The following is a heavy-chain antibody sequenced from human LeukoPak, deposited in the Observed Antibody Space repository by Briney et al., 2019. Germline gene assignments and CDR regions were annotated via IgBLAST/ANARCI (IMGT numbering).Heavy chain of an antibody. Sequence: VGALRLSCSASGFTFSSYAMHWVRQAPGEGLEYVSAISSKGGSTYSAASVKGRFTISRDNSKNTLYLQMSSLRAEDTAVYYCVPTPPPYYDSSGYYGFGYWGQGTLVTVSS. D-gene: IGHD3-22*01. CDR2: ISSKGGST. CDR3: VPTPPPYYDSSGYYGFGY. CDR1: GFTFSSYA. V-gene: IGHV3-64D*09. J-gene: IGHJ4*02.